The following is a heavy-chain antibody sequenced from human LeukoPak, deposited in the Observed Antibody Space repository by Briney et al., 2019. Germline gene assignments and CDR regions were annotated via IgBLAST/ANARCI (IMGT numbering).Heavy chain of an antibody. D-gene: IGHD1-7*01. CDR3: ARLPGTGNYGWFDP. V-gene: IGHV4-59*08. CDR2: VSYSGST. CDR1: DDSISTFY. Sequence: KPSETLSLTCTVSDDSISTFYWSWIRQPPGKGLEWMGYVSYSGSTKYNPSLKSRITISSDTSKGQFSLKVNSVTAADTAVYYCARLPGTGNYGWFDPWGQGTLVIVSS. J-gene: IGHJ5*01.